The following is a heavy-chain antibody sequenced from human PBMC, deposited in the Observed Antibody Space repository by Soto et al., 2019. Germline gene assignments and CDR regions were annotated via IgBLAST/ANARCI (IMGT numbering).Heavy chain of an antibody. J-gene: IGHJ4*02. V-gene: IGHV4-38-2*01. D-gene: IGHD6-19*01. CDR1: NYSITNGFY. CDR3: ARAGAVTGALDS. CDR2: VYLSGST. Sequence: PSETLSLTCVVSNYSITNGFYWAWIRQPPGKGLEWLGHVYLSGSTYYNPSLKSRLTISPDVSQNQFSLTLLSVKTSDTAVYFCARAGAVTGALDSRGKGTRVTV.